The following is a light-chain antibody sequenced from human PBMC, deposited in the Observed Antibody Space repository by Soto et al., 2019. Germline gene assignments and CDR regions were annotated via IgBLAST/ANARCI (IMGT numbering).Light chain of an antibody. Sequence: DIQMTQSPSSLSASVGDRVTITCQASLDITNYLNWYQQKPGKAPKLLIYDASTLEKGVPSRFSGSGSGTDFTFTISNLQPEDMATYYCQQYDRLPFTFGPGTKVDIK. CDR1: LDITNY. CDR3: QQYDRLPFT. J-gene: IGKJ3*01. CDR2: DAS. V-gene: IGKV1-33*01.